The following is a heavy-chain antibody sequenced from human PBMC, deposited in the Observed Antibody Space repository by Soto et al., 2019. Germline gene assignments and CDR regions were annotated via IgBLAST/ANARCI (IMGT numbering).Heavy chain of an antibody. Sequence: PSEMLSLTCTVSGGSLSGYYWSWIRQPPGKGLEWIGYIYYSGSTNYNPSLKSRVTISVDTSKNQFSLKLSSVTAADTDVYYCARVWGGAFDIWGQGTMVTVSS. CDR3: ARVWGGAFDI. V-gene: IGHV4-59*01. J-gene: IGHJ3*02. D-gene: IGHD3-10*01. CDR2: IYYSGST. CDR1: GGSLSGYY.